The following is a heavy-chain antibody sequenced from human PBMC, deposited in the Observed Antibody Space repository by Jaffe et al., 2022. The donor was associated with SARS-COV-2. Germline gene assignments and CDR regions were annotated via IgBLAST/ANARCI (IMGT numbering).Heavy chain of an antibody. J-gene: IGHJ3*02. CDR2: IYPGDSDT. Sequence: EVQLVQSGAEVKKPGESLKISCKASGYSFTTYWIGWVRQMPGKGLEWMGIIYPGDSDTRYSPSFQGQVTISADKSISTAYLQWSSLKASDTAMYYCAHTYYDILTGFDAFDIWGQGTMVTVSS. CDR1: GYSFTTYW. CDR3: AHTYYDILTGFDAFDI. V-gene: IGHV5-51*01. D-gene: IGHD3-9*01.